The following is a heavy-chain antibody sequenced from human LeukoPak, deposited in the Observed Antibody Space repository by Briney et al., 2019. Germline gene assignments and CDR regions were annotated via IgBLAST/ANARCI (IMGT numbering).Heavy chain of an antibody. V-gene: IGHV4-34*01. Sequence: SETLSLTCAVYGGSFSGYYWTWIRQPPGKGLEWIGEINYSGGTNYHPSLTSRVTISLDTSKNQFSLRLSSVTAADTAVYYFAGAGVTMIVADPDYFDYWGQGTLGTVSS. D-gene: IGHD3-22*01. CDR1: GGSFSGYY. CDR3: AGAGVTMIVADPDYFDY. J-gene: IGHJ4*02. CDR2: INYSGGT.